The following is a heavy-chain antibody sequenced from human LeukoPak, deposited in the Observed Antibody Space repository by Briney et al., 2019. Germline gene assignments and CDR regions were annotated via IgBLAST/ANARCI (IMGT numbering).Heavy chain of an antibody. V-gene: IGHV3-53*01. CDR3: AKDRHAPGRYCSSTTCFPFDP. CDR1: GFTVSSNY. D-gene: IGHD2-2*01. J-gene: IGHJ5*02. CDR2: IYSGGST. Sequence: PGGSLRLSCTVSGFTVSSNYMSWVRQAPGKGLEWVSVIYSGGSTYYADAVKGRFTISRDNSKNTLYLQMNSLRAEDTAVYYCAKDRHAPGRYCSSTTCFPFDPWGQGTLVTVSS.